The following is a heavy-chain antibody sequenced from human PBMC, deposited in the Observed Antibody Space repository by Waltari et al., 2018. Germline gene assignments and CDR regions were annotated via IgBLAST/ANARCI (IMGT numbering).Heavy chain of an antibody. V-gene: IGHV3-30*01. CDR1: GFTFSSYA. J-gene: IGHJ6*02. Sequence: GFTFSSYAMHWVRQAPGKGLEWVAVISYDGSNKYYADSVKGRFTISRDNSKNTLYLQMNSLRAEDTAVYYCARDLAALSTVTTDYYYGMDVWGQGTTVTVSS. CDR2: ISYDGSNK. D-gene: IGHD4-4*01. CDR3: ARDLAALSTVTTDYYYGMDV.